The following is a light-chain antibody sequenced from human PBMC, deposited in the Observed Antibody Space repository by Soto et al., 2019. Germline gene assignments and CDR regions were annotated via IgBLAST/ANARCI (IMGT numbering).Light chain of an antibody. J-gene: IGKJ5*01. Sequence: EILITQSPATLSVSPGERATLSCRASQSVFSSLAWYQQKPGQAPRLLVYGAATRATGIPARFSGSGSGTEFTLTINSLQSEDFAVYYCQQYNNWPPITFGQGTRLEIK. CDR2: GAA. CDR3: QQYNNWPPIT. CDR1: QSVFSS. V-gene: IGKV3-15*01.